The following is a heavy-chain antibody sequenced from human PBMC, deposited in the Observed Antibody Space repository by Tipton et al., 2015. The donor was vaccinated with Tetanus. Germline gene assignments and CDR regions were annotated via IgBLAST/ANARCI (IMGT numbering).Heavy chain of an antibody. D-gene: IGHD6-13*01. CDR3: ARLSIASTGTYGLTFYYGMDV. Sequence: TLSLTCTVSSASISSSDFSWGWIRQPPGGGLEWIGTVYYSGCTYYNPSLKSRVAISVDTSKNHFSLRLSSVTAADTAVYYCARLSIASTGTYGLTFYYGMDVWGPGTTVSVSS. CDR1: SASISSSDFS. V-gene: IGHV4-39*02. J-gene: IGHJ6*02. CDR2: VYYSGCT.